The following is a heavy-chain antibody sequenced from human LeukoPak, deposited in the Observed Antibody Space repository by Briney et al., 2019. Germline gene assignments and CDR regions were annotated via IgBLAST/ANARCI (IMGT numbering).Heavy chain of an antibody. D-gene: IGHD2-2*01. CDR3: ARGCRVVPGVHNVGMTSYYNGMDV. J-gene: IGHJ6*02. Sequence: ASVRVSCKPSGYTFTSYYMHWVRQAPGQGLEWMGIINPSGGDTSYAQKFQGRVTTTRDPSTSTVYMEVVSLRPEDTAVYYCARGCRVVPGVHNVGMTSYYNGMDVWGQGTTVTVSS. CDR1: GYTFTSYY. V-gene: IGHV1-46*01. CDR2: INPSGGDT.